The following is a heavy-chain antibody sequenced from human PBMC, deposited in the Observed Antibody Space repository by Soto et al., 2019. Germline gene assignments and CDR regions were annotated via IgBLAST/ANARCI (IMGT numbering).Heavy chain of an antibody. CDR2: ISIDGGST. Sequence: GGSLRLSCAASGFTFSSYAMSWVRQAPGKGLEWVSRISIDGGSTYYADSVKGRFTISRDNAKKTLYLQMNSLTAEDSALYFCVRGNPLNDYWGQGTLVTVSS. CDR3: VRGNPLNDY. V-gene: IGHV3-23*01. CDR1: GFTFSSYA. J-gene: IGHJ4*02. D-gene: IGHD1-1*01.